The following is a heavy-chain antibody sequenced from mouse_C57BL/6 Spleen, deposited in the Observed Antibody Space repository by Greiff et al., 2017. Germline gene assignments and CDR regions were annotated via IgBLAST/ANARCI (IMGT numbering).Heavy chain of an antibody. CDR3: ARGYYGSSYFDY. J-gene: IGHJ2*01. V-gene: IGHV5-4*01. CDR2: ISDGGSYT. D-gene: IGHD1-1*01. CDR1: GFTFSSYA. Sequence: EVQLVESGAGLVKPGGSLKLSCAASGFTFSSYAMSWVHQTPEKRLEWVATISDGGSYTYYPDNVKGRFTISRDNAKNNLYLQMSHLTSEDTAVYYCARGYYGSSYFDYWGQGTTLTVSS.